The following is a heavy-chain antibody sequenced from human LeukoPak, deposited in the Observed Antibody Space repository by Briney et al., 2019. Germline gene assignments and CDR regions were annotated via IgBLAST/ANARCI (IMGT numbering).Heavy chain of an antibody. Sequence: GGSLRLSCAASGFTFSSYAMSWVRQAPGKVLEWVSGISGSDGSTNYADSVKGRFTISRENSKNTLYLQMNSLRAEDTAVYYCARVVRQLFDYWGQGTLVTVSS. V-gene: IGHV3-23*01. CDR1: GFTFSSYA. J-gene: IGHJ4*02. CDR2: ISGSDGST. CDR3: ARVVRQLFDY. D-gene: IGHD1-1*01.